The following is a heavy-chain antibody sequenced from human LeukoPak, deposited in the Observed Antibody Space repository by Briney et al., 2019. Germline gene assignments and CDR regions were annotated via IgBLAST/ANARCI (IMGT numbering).Heavy chain of an antibody. CDR1: AYTFTNNY. Sequence: ASVKVTCKATAYTFTNNYIHWVRQAPAQGLEWMGVIDPRIAGSTYSQKFQGRVTMTRDTSISTSYMELSRLRSDDTAVYYCARAWLRLNPYFDYWGQGTLVTVSS. V-gene: IGHV1-2*02. D-gene: IGHD5-12*01. CDR2: IDPRIAGS. CDR3: ARAWLRLNPYFDY. J-gene: IGHJ4*02.